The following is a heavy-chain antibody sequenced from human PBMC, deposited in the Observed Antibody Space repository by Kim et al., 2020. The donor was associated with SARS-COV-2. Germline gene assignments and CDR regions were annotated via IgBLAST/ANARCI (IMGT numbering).Heavy chain of an antibody. J-gene: IGHJ6*02. CDR2: ISSSSSYI. CDR1: GFTFSSYS. CDR3: ARDSGSIAVAAPLNYYYYGMDV. D-gene: IGHD6-19*01. V-gene: IGHV3-21*01. Sequence: GGSLRLSCAASGFTFSSYSMNWVRQAPGKGLEWVSSISSSSSYIYYADSVKGRFTISRDNAKNSLYLQMNSLRAEDTAVYYCARDSGSIAVAAPLNYYYYGMDVWGQGTTVTVSS.